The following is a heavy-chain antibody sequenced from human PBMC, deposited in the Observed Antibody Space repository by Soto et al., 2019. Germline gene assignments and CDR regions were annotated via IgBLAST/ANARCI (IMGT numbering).Heavy chain of an antibody. V-gene: IGHV1-18*01. CDR1: GYTFTNFG. CDR3: ARDWGQQWLAYGLDV. D-gene: IGHD6-19*01. CDR2: ISTYNGHT. Sequence: QVQLVQSGAEVKKLGASVKVSCKASGYTFTNFGISWVRQAPGQGLVWMGWISTYNGHTTSAQQLQGRLTMTTDTSTSTASMELRSLRSDDAAVYFCARDWGQQWLAYGLDVWGQGTTVTVSS. J-gene: IGHJ6*02.